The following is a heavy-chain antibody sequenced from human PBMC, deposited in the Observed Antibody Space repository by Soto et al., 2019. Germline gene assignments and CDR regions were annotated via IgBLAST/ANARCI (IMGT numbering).Heavy chain of an antibody. CDR1: GYTFTSYG. CDR2: ISTYNGNT. Sequence: QVQLVQSGAEVKKPGASVKVSRKASGYTFTSYGISWVRQAPGQGLEWMGWISTYNGNTNYAQKLQGRVTMTTDTSTSTANMELRSLRSDDTAVYYCARGKGVIEPAANWFDPWGQGTLVTVSS. D-gene: IGHD2-2*01. CDR3: ARGKGVIEPAANWFDP. J-gene: IGHJ5*02. V-gene: IGHV1-18*01.